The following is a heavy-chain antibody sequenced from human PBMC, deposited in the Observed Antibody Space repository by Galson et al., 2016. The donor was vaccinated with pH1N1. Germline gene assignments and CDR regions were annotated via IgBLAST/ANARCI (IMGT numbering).Heavy chain of an antibody. CDR2: INQDGSKI. CDR1: GFTFSDYW. D-gene: IGHD6-6*01. CDR3: AKQLVVD. V-gene: IGHV3-7*01. Sequence: SLRLSCAASGFTFSDYWMSWARQAPAKGLEWVANINQDGSKIYYVDSVRGRFTISRDNAKNSLYLQMNSLRAEDTAVYYCAKQLVVDWGQGTLVTVSS. J-gene: IGHJ4*02.